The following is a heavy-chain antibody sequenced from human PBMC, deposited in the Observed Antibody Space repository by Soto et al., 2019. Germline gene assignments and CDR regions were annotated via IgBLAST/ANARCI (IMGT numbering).Heavy chain of an antibody. V-gene: IGHV3-21*01. J-gene: IGHJ5*02. Sequence: EVQVVESGGGLVQPGGSLRLSCNFTFSMYGMNWVRQAPGKGLEWVASISSGAIDIKYADSVKGRFTISRDNAKNSVSLQMNSLRVDDTAVYFCTRGQGGSYGGWFDPWGQGTLVTVSS. CDR3: TRGQGGSYGGWFDP. CDR2: ISSGAIDI. CDR1: TFSMYG. D-gene: IGHD1-26*01.